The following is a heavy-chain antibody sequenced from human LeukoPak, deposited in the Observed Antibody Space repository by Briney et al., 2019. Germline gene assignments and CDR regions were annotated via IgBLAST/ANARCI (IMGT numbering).Heavy chain of an antibody. CDR2: IYYSGST. D-gene: IGHD2-15*01. Sequence: SETLSLTCAVYGGSFSGYYWSWIRQPPGKGLEWIGYIYYSGSTNYNPSLKSRVTISVDTSKNQFSLKLSSVTAADTAVYYCATYGGNGEGGRRDYWGQGTLVTVSS. CDR1: GGSFSGYY. V-gene: IGHV4-59*01. J-gene: IGHJ4*02. CDR3: ATYGGNGEGGRRDY.